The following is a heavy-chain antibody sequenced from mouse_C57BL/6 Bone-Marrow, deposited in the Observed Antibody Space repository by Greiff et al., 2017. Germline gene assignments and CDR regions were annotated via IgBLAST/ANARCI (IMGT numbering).Heavy chain of an antibody. CDR1: GYTFTSYG. D-gene: IGHD2-4*01. J-gene: IGHJ2*01. CDR3: AREEIYYDYYFDY. Sequence: VQLQQSGAELARPGASVKLSCKASGYTFTSYGISWVKQRTGQGLEWIGEIYPRSGNTYYNEKFKGKATLTADKSSSTEYMELRSLTSEDSAVYFCAREEIYYDYYFDYWGQGTTLTVSS. V-gene: IGHV1-81*01. CDR2: IYPRSGNT.